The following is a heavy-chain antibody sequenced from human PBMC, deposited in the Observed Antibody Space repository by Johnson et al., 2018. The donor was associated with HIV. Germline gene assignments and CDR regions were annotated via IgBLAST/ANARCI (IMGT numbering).Heavy chain of an antibody. CDR3: AREYYGSGSDAFDI. D-gene: IGHD3-10*01. J-gene: IGHJ3*02. V-gene: IGHV3-7*01. CDR1: GFIFRDYY. CDR2: IKTDGSEK. Sequence: VQLVESGGGVVRPGGSLRLSCAVSGFIFRDYYMTWVRQAPGKGLEWVANIKTDGSEKYYVDSVKGRFTISRDNARNSVYLQMNSLRAEDTAVYYCAREYYGSGSDAFDIWGQGTRVTVSS.